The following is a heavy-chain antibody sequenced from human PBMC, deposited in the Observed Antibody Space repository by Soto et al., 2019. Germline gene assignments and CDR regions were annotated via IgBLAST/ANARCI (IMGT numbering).Heavy chain of an antibody. CDR2: IKSKTDGGTT. CDR1: GFPFSNAW. V-gene: IGHV3-15*01. Sequence: PGGSLRLSCAASGFPFSNAWMSWVRQAPGKGLGWVGRIKSKTDGGTTDYAAPVKGRFTISRDDSKNTLYLQMNSLKTEDTAVYYCTTVVPAAIAKDYMDVWGKGTTVTVSS. J-gene: IGHJ6*03. CDR3: TTVVPAAIAKDYMDV. D-gene: IGHD2-2*02.